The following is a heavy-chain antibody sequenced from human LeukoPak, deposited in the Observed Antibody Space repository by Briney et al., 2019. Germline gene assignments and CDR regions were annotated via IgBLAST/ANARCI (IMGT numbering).Heavy chain of an antibody. D-gene: IGHD3-9*01. V-gene: IGHV1-3*01. J-gene: IGHJ4*02. CDR2: INAGNGNT. Sequence: ASVKVSCKASGYTFTSYAMHWVRQAPGQRLEWMGWINAGNGNTKYSQKFQGRVTITRDTSASTAYMELSSLRSEDTAVYYCASGGLKDFDWLLYGNFDYWGQGTLVTVSS. CDR3: ASGGLKDFDWLLYGNFDY. CDR1: GYTFTSYA.